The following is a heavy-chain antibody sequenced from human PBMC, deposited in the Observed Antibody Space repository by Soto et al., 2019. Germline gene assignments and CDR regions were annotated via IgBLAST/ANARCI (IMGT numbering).Heavy chain of an antibody. D-gene: IGHD3-16*01. CDR3: AKDNRHVYDSATRFDY. Sequence: EVQLVESGGGLVQPGRSLRLSCAASGFTFDDYAMHLVRQAPGKGLECVAGISWKSGSTGYADSVRGRFTISRDNAKNSLYLKLNSPRAEDTALYYCAKDNRHVYDSATRFDYWGQGTLVTVSS. CDR2: ISWKSGST. V-gene: IGHV3-9*01. J-gene: IGHJ4*02. CDR1: GFTFDDYA.